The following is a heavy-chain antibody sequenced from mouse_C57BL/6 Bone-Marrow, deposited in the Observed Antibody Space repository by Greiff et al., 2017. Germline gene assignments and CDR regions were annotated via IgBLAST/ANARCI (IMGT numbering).Heavy chain of an antibody. Sequence: EVNVVESGGGLVKPGGSLKLSCAASGFTFSSYTMSWVRQTPEKRLEWVATISGGGGNTYYPDSVKGRFTISRDNAKNTLYLQMSCLRSEDTALYYCAVPRGYWGQGTTLTVSS. CDR1: GFTFSSYT. J-gene: IGHJ2*01. CDR2: ISGGGGNT. CDR3: AVPRGY. V-gene: IGHV5-9*01. D-gene: IGHD5-1*01.